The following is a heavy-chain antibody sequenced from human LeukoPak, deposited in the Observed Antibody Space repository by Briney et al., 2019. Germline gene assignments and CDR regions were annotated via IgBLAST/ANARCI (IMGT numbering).Heavy chain of an antibody. V-gene: IGHV1-18*01. CDR2: ISAYNGNT. CDR1: GYTFTSYD. Sequence: GASVKVSCKASGYTFTSYDITWVRQAPGQGLEWMGWISAYNGNTNYAQKLQGRVTMTTDTSTSTAYMNLRSLRSDDTAVYYCAREVPYDTSRYYQPFDYWGQGTLVTVSS. D-gene: IGHD3-22*01. CDR3: AREVPYDTSRYYQPFDY. J-gene: IGHJ4*02.